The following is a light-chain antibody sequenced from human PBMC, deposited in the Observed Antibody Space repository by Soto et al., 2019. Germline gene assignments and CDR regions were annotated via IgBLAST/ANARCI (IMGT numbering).Light chain of an antibody. Sequence: DIQMTQSPSSLPASVGDRVTVTCRASQTISSWLAWYQQKPGKAPKLLIYKASTLKSGVPSRFSGSGSGTEFALTISSLQPDDFATYYCQDYNSYSEAFGQGTKV. CDR1: QTISSW. V-gene: IGKV1-5*03. CDR3: QDYNSYSEA. CDR2: KAS. J-gene: IGKJ1*01.